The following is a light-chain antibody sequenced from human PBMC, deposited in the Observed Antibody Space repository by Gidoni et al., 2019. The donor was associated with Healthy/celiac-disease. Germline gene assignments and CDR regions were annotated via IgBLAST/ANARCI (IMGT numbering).Light chain of an antibody. CDR1: KLGDKY. CDR3: QAWDSSPEAV. J-gene: IGLJ3*02. V-gene: IGLV3-1*01. CDR2: QDS. Sequence: SYELTQPPSVSVSPRQTASITCSGDKLGDKYACWYQQKPGQSPVLVIYQDSKRPSGIPERFSGSNSGNTATLTISGTQAMDEADYYCQAWDSSPEAVFGGGAKLTVL.